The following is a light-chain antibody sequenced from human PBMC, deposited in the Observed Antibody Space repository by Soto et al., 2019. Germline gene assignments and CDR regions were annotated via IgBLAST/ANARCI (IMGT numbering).Light chain of an antibody. V-gene: IGKV3-20*01. J-gene: IGKJ5*01. CDR1: QTVSSTY. Sequence: EIVLTQSPGTLSLSPGDRATLSCRASQTVSSTYFAWYQQKPGQAPRLLIYGASIRATGIPDRFSGSGSGTDFTLTVSRLEPDDFAVYYCHQYGSSPLTFGQGTRLDIK. CDR2: GAS. CDR3: HQYGSSPLT.